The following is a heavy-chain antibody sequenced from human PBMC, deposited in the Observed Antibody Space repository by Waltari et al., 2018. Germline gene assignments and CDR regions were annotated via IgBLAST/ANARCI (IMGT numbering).Heavy chain of an antibody. CDR3: ARHDSSGYSPY. Sequence: QLQLQESGPGLVKPSETLSLTCSVSGGSISSSSYYWGWIRQPPGKGLEWIGSIYYSGSTYYNPSLKSRVTISVDTSKNQFSLKLSSVTAADTAVYYCARHDSSGYSPYWGQGTLVTVSS. CDR1: GGSISSSSYY. D-gene: IGHD3-22*01. CDR2: IYYSGST. V-gene: IGHV4-39*01. J-gene: IGHJ4*02.